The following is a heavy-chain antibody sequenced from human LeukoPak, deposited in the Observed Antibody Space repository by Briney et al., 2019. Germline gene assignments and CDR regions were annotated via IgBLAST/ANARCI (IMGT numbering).Heavy chain of an antibody. J-gene: IGHJ3*01. Sequence: ASVKVSCKASGYTFSSYGISWVRQAPGQGLEWMGWIIPYNGHKSYLQRLQGRVTMTTDTSTGTAYMELTSLRSDDTAVYYCARLRLSGSYSPLDAFDVWGQGTVVTISS. D-gene: IGHD3-10*01. CDR3: ARLRLSGSYSPLDAFDV. CDR1: GYTFSSYG. V-gene: IGHV1-18*01. CDR2: IIPYNGHK.